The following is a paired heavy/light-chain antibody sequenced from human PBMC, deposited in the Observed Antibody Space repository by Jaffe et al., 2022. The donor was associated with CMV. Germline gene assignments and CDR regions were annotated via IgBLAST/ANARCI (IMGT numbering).Heavy chain of an antibody. CDR3: ARTAILEWLPGGEDYGNY. CDR2: IDPSDSYT. Sequence: EVQLVQSGAEVKKPGESLRISCKGSGYSFTSYWISWVRQMPGKGLEWMGRIDPSDSYTNYSPSFQGHVTISADKSISTAYLQWSSLKASDTAMYYCARTAILEWLPGGEDYGNYWGQGTLVTVSS. D-gene: IGHD3-3*02. J-gene: IGHJ4*02. CDR1: GYSFTSYW. V-gene: IGHV5-10-1*03.
Light chain of an antibody. Sequence: EIVLTQSPGTLSLSPGERATLSCRASQSVSSSYLAWYQQKPGQAPRLLIYGASSRATGIPDRFSGSGSGTDFTLTISRLEPEDFAVYYCQQYGSSPPVYTFGQGTKLEIK. CDR2: GAS. J-gene: IGKJ2*01. V-gene: IGKV3-20*01. CDR1: QSVSSSY. CDR3: QQYGSSPPVYT.